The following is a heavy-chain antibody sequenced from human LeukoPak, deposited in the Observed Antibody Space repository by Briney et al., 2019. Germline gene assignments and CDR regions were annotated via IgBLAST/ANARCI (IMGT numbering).Heavy chain of an antibody. D-gene: IGHD5-24*01. J-gene: IGHJ3*02. CDR2: IYYSGST. V-gene: IGHV4-59*01. CDR3: ARRAYNWGAFDI. Sequence: SETLSLTCTVSGGSISSYYWSWIRQPPGKGLEWIGYIYYSGSTNYNPSLKSRVTISVDTSKNQFSLKLSSVTAADTAVYYCARRAYNWGAFDIWGQGTMVTVSS. CDR1: GGSISSYY.